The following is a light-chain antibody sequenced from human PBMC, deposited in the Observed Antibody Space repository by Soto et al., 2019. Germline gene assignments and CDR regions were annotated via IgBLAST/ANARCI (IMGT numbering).Light chain of an antibody. CDR2: DVS. V-gene: IGLV2-14*01. Sequence: QSVLTQPASVSGSPGQSITISCTGTSSDINTYKYVSWYQQHPGKAPKLMIYDVSNRPSGVSNRFSGSKSGNTASLTISGLQAEDEADYYCSSYTSSSVVFGGGTKLTVL. CDR1: SSDINTYKY. J-gene: IGLJ2*01. CDR3: SSYTSSSVV.